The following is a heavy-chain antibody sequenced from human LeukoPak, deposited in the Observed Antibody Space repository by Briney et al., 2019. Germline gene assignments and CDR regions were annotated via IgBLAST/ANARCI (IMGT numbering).Heavy chain of an antibody. Sequence: GGSLRLSCAASGFTFSSYAMSWVRQAPGKGLEWVSAISGSGGSTYYADSVKGRFTISRDNSKNTLYLQMNSLRAEETAVYYCAKPYGDYPGGFDYWGQGTLVTVSS. V-gene: IGHV3-23*01. CDR1: GFTFSSYA. D-gene: IGHD4-17*01. CDR3: AKPYGDYPGGFDY. CDR2: ISGSGGST. J-gene: IGHJ4*02.